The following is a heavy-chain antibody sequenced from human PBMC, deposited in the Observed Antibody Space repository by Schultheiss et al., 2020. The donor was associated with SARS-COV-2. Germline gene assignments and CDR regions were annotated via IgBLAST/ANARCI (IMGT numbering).Heavy chain of an antibody. CDR1: GGSISSGGYY. CDR3: ARGLGVVTPLLDY. D-gene: IGHD4-23*01. V-gene: IGHV4-31*03. J-gene: IGHJ4*02. CDR2: IYYSGST. Sequence: SETLSLTCTVSGGSISSGGYYWSWIRQHPGKGLEWIGYIYYSGSTNYNPSLKSRVTISVDTSKNQFSLKLSSVTAADTAVYYCARGLGVVTPLLDYWGQGTLVTVSS.